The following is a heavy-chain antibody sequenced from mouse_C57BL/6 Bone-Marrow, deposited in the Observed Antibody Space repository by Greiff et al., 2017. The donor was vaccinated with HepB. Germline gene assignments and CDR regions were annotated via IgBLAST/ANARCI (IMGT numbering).Heavy chain of an antibody. Sequence: EVQLQQSGGGLVKPGGSLKLSCAASGFTFSSYAMSWVRQTPEKRLEWVATISDGGSYTYYPDNVKGRFTISRDNAKNNLYLQMSHLKSEDTAMYYCARKGTTVVYFDYWGQGTTLTVSS. D-gene: IGHD1-1*01. CDR3: ARKGTTVVYFDY. CDR2: ISDGGSYT. CDR1: GFTFSSYA. V-gene: IGHV5-4*01. J-gene: IGHJ2*01.